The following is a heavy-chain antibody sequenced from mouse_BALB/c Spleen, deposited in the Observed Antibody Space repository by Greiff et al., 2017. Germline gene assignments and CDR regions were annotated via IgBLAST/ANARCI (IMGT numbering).Heavy chain of an antibody. Sequence: VQLKQSGAELVKPGASVKLSCTASGFNIKDTYMHWVKQRPEQGLEWIGRIDPANGNTKYDPKFQGKATITADTSSNTAYLQLSSLTSEDTAVYYCARSLLRLRGTWFAYWGQGTLVTVSA. J-gene: IGHJ3*01. V-gene: IGHV14-3*02. CDR2: IDPANGNT. CDR1: GFNIKDTY. D-gene: IGHD1-2*01. CDR3: ARSLLRLRGTWFAY.